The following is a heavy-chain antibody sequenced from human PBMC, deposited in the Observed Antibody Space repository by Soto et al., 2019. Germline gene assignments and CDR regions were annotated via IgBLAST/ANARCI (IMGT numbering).Heavy chain of an antibody. CDR2: ISGSGGST. V-gene: IGHV3-23*01. CDR1: GFTFSSYA. Sequence: GGSLRLSCAASGFTFSSYAMSWVRQAPGKGLEWVSAISGSGGSTYYADSVKGRFTISRDNSKNTLYLQMNSLRAEDTAVYYCAKVGWTCSGGSCYSADEYFQHWGQGTLVTVSS. CDR3: AKVGWTCSGGSCYSADEYFQH. J-gene: IGHJ1*01. D-gene: IGHD2-15*01.